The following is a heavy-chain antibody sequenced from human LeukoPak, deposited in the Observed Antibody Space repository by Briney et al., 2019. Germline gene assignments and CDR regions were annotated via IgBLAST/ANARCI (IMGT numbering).Heavy chain of an antibody. J-gene: IGHJ4*02. CDR3: ARSYCSSTSCYTHFDY. Sequence: GRSLRLSCAASGFTFSSYAMHWVRQAPGKGLEWVAVISYDGSNKYYADSVKGRFTISRDNSKNTLYLQMNSLRAEDTAVYYCARSYCSSTSCYTHFDYWGQGTLVTVSS. CDR2: ISYDGSNK. CDR1: GFTFSSYA. V-gene: IGHV3-30-3*01. D-gene: IGHD2-2*02.